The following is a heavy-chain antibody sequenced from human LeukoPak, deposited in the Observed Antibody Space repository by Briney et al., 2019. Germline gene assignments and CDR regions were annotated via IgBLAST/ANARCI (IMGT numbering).Heavy chain of an antibody. D-gene: IGHD3-3*01. CDR1: GGSISSDY. J-gene: IGHJ4*02. V-gene: IGHV4-59*01. CDR2: IYYRGST. CDR3: ARGITIFGVVSHFDY. Sequence: PSETLSLTCTVSGGSISSDYWSWIRQPPGRGLEWIGYIYYRGSTNYNSSLKSRVTISLDTSKKQVSLELSSVTAADTAVYYCARGITIFGVVSHFDYWGQGTLVTVSS.